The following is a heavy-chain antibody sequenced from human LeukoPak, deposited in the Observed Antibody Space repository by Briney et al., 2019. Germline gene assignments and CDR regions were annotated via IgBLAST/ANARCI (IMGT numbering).Heavy chain of an antibody. Sequence: SETLSLTCTVPGGSIISVSYYWGWIRQPPGKGLEWIGSMYYSDSGNIYYNPSLKNRVTISVDTSKNQFSLKLSSVTAADTAVYYCARGRHIAAAGPYPIDYWGQGTLVTVSS. J-gene: IGHJ4*02. CDR3: ARGRHIAAAGPYPIDY. D-gene: IGHD6-13*01. V-gene: IGHV4-39*01. CDR1: GGSIISVSYY. CDR2: MYYSDSGNI.